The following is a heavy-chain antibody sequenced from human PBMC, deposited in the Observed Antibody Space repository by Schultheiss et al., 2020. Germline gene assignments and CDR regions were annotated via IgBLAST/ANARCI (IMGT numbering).Heavy chain of an antibody. J-gene: IGHJ4*02. D-gene: IGHD3-3*01. CDR3: AKAPSFGVAPLAN. Sequence: SETLSLTCTVSGGSISSSSYFWGWIRQPPGKGLEWIGNVFYDGRKYYNTSLKSRLTLSADMSQNQFSLRVSSVTAADTAVYYCAKAPSFGVAPLANWGQGTLVTVSS. V-gene: IGHV4-39*01. CDR1: GGSISSSSYF. CDR2: VFYDGRK.